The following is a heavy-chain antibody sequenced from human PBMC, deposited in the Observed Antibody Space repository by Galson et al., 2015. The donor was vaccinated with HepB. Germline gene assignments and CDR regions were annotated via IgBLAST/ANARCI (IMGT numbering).Heavy chain of an antibody. J-gene: IGHJ4*02. CDR2: IYRGGST. Sequence: SLRLSCAASGFTVSTNYMSWVRQAPGKGLEWVSVIYRGGSTYYADSVKGRFTISRDNSKNTLYLQMNSLRAEDTSVYYCARGGSSSSFDYWGQGTLVTVSS. CDR3: ARGGSSSSFDY. V-gene: IGHV3-53*01. D-gene: IGHD6-6*01. CDR1: GFTVSTNY.